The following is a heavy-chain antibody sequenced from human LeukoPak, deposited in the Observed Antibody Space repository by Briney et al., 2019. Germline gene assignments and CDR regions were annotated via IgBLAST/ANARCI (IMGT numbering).Heavy chain of an antibody. CDR1: GGSISSGGYY. V-gene: IGHV4-31*03. D-gene: IGHD2-15*01. J-gene: IGHJ5*02. CDR2: IYYSGST. CDR3: ARWGLLVGAANRFDP. Sequence: PSETLSPTCTVSGGSISSGGYYWSWIRQHPGKGLEWIAYIYYSGSTYYNPSLKSRFTRSVDTSKNHFSLKLSSVTAADTAVYYCARWGLLVGAANRFDPRGQGTLVTVSS.